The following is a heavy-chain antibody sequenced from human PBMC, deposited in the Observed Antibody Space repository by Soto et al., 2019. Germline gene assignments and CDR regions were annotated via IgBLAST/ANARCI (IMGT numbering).Heavy chain of an antibody. V-gene: IGHV3-30*03. J-gene: IGHJ6*02. CDR3: ARSGYYYAYGMDV. D-gene: IGHD2-15*01. Sequence: PGGSLRLSCSASGFTFSIYGMHGFLQAPGKGLEWVAVISYDGINKYYADSVKGRFTISRDNSKNTLYLQMNSLRAEDTAVYYCARSGYYYAYGMDVWGQGTKVTVSS. CDR2: ISYDGINK. CDR1: GFTFSIYG.